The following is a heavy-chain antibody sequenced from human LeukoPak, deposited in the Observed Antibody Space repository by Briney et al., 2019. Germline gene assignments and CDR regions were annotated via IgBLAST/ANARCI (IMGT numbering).Heavy chain of an antibody. CDR3: ARGSSDQWRVNYYYYMDV. V-gene: IGHV4-59*12. CDR2: IDYSGYT. J-gene: IGHJ6*03. CDR1: GRSTSRYY. Sequence: PSQTLSLTYTVSGRSTSRYYWSWTRHPPGKGLEYIGYIDYSGYTNYNPPLKSRVTTPEETPKNRFSLKLTALTPENTPGNYCARGSSDQWRVNYYYYMDVWGKGTTVTVSS. D-gene: IGHD6-19*01.